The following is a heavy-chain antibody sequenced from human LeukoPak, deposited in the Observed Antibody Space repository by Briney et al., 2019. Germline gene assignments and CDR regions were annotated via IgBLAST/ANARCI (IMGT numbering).Heavy chain of an antibody. Sequence: GGSLRLSCVTSGFTFSSYWMTWVRQAPGKGLEWVANINQDGHEKNYVDSVKGRFTISRDNPKNTLFLQMNSLRDEDTAVYYCAKEESNDASGHYRHRFNYWGQGTLVTVSS. D-gene: IGHD3-22*01. V-gene: IGHV3-7*01. J-gene: IGHJ4*02. CDR1: GFTFSSYW. CDR3: AKEESNDASGHYRHRFNY. CDR2: INQDGHEK.